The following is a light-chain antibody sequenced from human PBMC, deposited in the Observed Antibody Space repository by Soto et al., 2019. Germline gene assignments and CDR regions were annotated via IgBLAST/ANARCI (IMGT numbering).Light chain of an antibody. CDR1: QSVDSN. Sequence: EILMTQSPATLSVSPGERATLSCRASQSVDSNLAWYQQKPGQAPRLLIYGASTRATGISARFSGSGSGTEFTLTISRLEPEDFAVYYCQQYDSSPKTFGQGTKVDIK. CDR3: QQYDSSPKT. J-gene: IGKJ1*01. V-gene: IGKV3-15*01. CDR2: GAS.